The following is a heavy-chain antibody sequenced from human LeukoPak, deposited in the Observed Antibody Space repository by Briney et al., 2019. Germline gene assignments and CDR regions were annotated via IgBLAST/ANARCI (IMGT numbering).Heavy chain of an antibody. CDR1: GFTLTTYA. CDR2: ISGSGGVT. V-gene: IGHV3-23*01. J-gene: IGHJ5*02. Sequence: GGSLRLSCAVSGFTLTTYAMSWVRQAPGKGLEWVSAISGSGGVTWYADSVKGRFTISRDNAKDSLYLQMNSLRAEDTAVYYCARAEGPWGQGTLVTVSS. CDR3: ARAEGP.